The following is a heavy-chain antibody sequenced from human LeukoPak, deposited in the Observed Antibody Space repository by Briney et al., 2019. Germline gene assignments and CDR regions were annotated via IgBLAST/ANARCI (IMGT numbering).Heavy chain of an antibody. V-gene: IGHV4-4*02. J-gene: IGHJ4*02. D-gene: IGHD3-3*01. CDR1: GGSISSSNW. CDR3: ARDLYYDFWSGAYYFDY. CDR2: IYHSGST. Sequence: PSETLSLTCTVSGGSISSSNWWSWVRQPPGKGLEWIGEIYHSGSTNYNPSLKSRVTISVDKSKNQFSLKLSSVTAADTAVYYCARDLYYDFWSGAYYFDYWGQGTLVTVSS.